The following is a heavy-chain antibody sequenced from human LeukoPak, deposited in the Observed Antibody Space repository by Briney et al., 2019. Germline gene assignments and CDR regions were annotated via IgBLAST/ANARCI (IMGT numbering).Heavy chain of an antibody. CDR3: AKDHSGKEVYAFDT. V-gene: IGHV3-23*01. Sequence: GGSLRLSCAASGFTFSSYAMSWVRQAPGKGLEWVSAISGSGGSTYYADSVTGRFAISRDNSKNTLYLQMNSLRAEDTAVYYCAKDHSGKEVYAFDTWGQGTMVTVSS. D-gene: IGHD2-15*01. J-gene: IGHJ3*02. CDR2: ISGSGGST. CDR1: GFTFSSYA.